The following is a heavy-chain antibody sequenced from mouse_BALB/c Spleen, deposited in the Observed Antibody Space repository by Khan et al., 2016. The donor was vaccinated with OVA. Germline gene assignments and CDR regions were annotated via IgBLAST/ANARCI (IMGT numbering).Heavy chain of an antibody. J-gene: IGHJ2*01. CDR1: GYLITSGCY. D-gene: IGHD1-1*01. CDR3: ARDEGYYYGEYFDY. Sequence: EVQLQESGPGLVKSSQSLSLTCSVTGYLITSGCYWNWIRQFPGNKLEWMGHISYDGNNNYNPSLKNRISITRDTSKNQFFLRLNSVTTEDTATYCCARDEGYYYGEYFDYWGQGTTLTVSS. CDR2: ISYDGNN. V-gene: IGHV3-6*02.